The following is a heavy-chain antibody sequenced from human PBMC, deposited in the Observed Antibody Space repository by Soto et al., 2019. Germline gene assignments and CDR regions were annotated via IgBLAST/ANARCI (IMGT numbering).Heavy chain of an antibody. CDR2: ISGSGGST. V-gene: IGHV3-23*01. J-gene: IGHJ5*02. CDR1: GFTFSSYA. CDR3: AKDQKYCTNGVCPKIDSAGWFDP. Sequence: GGSLRLSCAASGFTFSSYAMSWVRQAPGKGLEWVSAISGSGGSTYYADSVKGRFTISRDNSKNTLYLQMNSLRAEDTAVYYCAKDQKYCTNGVCPKIDSAGWFDPWGQGTLVTVSS. D-gene: IGHD2-8*01.